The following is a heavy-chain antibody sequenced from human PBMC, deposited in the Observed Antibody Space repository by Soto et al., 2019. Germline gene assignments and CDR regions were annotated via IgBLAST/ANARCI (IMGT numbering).Heavy chain of an antibody. CDR2: ISYDGSNK. CDR3: AKDHYGGNWFDP. D-gene: IGHD4-17*01. V-gene: IGHV3-30*18. Sequence: QVQLVESGGGVVQPGRSLRLSCAASGFTFSSYGMHWVRQAPGKGLEWVAVISYDGSNKYYADSVKGRFTISRDNSKNTLYLQMNSLIAEDTAVYYCAKDHYGGNWFDPWGQGTLVTVSS. CDR1: GFTFSSYG. J-gene: IGHJ5*02.